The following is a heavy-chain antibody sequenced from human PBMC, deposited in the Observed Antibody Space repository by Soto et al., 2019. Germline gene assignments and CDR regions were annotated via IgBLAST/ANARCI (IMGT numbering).Heavy chain of an antibody. V-gene: IGHV3-48*02. Sequence: QPGGSLRLSCAASGFTFSSYSMNWVRQAPGKGLEWVSYISSSSSTIYYADSVKGRFTISRDNAKNSLYLQMNSLRDEDTAVYYCARDHRDGYNLRFDYWGQGTLVTVSS. D-gene: IGHD5-12*01. CDR2: ISSSSSTI. CDR1: GFTFSSYS. CDR3: ARDHRDGYNLRFDY. J-gene: IGHJ4*02.